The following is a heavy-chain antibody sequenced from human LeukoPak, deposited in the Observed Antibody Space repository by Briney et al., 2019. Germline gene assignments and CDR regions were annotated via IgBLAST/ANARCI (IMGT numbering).Heavy chain of an antibody. V-gene: IGHV3-30-3*01. CDR1: GYTLTELS. Sequence: SCKVSGYTLTELSMHWVRQAPGKGLEWVAVISYDGSNKYYADSVKGRFTISRDNSKNTLYLQMNSLRAEDTAVYYCARGYCSGRSCYMWYSDYWGQGTLVTVSS. CDR2: ISYDGSNK. CDR3: ARGYCSGRSCYMWYSDY. J-gene: IGHJ4*02. D-gene: IGHD2-15*01.